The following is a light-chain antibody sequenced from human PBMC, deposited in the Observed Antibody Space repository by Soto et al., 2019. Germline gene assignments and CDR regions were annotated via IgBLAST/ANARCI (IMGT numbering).Light chain of an antibody. J-gene: IGKJ4*01. CDR1: QGFSRY. V-gene: IGKV1-9*01. Sequence: IQLTQSPSSLSASVGDRVTITCRASQGFSRYLAWYQQKPGKAPELLIYGASTRATGIPARFSGSGSGTEFTLTISSLQSEDFAVYYCQQYNNWPPGLTFGGGTKVEIK. CDR2: GAS. CDR3: QQYNNWPPGLT.